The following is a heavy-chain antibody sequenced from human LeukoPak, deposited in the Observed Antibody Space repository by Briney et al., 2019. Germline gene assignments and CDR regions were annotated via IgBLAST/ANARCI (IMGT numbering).Heavy chain of an antibody. J-gene: IGHJ4*02. Sequence: PSETLSLTCTVSGGSISSYYWSWIRQPPGKGLEWIGYIYYSGSTNYNPSLKSRVTISVDTSKNQFSLKLSSVTAADTAVYYCARQAWTPSAYYFDYWGQGTLVTVSS. V-gene: IGHV4-59*08. CDR3: ARQAWTPSAYYFDY. D-gene: IGHD1-1*01. CDR1: GGSISSYY. CDR2: IYYSGST.